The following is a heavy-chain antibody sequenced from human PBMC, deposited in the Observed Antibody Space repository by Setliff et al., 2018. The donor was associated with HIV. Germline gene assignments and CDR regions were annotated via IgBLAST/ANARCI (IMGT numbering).Heavy chain of an antibody. V-gene: IGHV3-30-3*01. D-gene: IGHD6-19*01. J-gene: IGHJ1*01. Sequence: PGGSLRLSCVASDFSFSSYSIHWVRQAPGKGLEWVAVISYDGTYKYYADSVKGRFTISRDNSKNTMYLHMNSLTTEDTAVYYCARGGWYREYFQHWGQGTLVTVSS. CDR1: DFSFSSYS. CDR2: ISYDGTYK. CDR3: ARGGWYREYFQH.